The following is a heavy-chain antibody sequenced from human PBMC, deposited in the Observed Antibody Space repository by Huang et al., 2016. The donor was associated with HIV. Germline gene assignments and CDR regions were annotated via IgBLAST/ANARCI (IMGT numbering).Heavy chain of an antibody. J-gene: IGHJ6*03. CDR1: GGSIRSSFYQ. CDR3: ARHREGPVAYYSGWGSHLNYMDV. V-gene: IGHV4-39*01. CDR2: IYYKGST. D-gene: IGHD3-10*01. Sequence: QLLLQESGPGLVKPSEALALTCAVSGGSIRSSFYQWGWIRQPPGKGREWIGSIYYKGSTHYSPSPKSRVTISVDTSKNLFFLNLTAMTAADTAVYYCARHREGPVAYYSGWGSHLNYMDVWGRGRTVVVSS.